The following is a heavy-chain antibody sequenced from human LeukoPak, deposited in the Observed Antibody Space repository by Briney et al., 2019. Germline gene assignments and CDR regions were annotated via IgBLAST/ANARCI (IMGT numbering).Heavy chain of an antibody. CDR1: GFTFINAW. D-gene: IGHD1-26*01. V-gene: IGHV3-15*01. Sequence: GGSLRLSCAASGFTFINAWMAWVRQAPGKGLEWVGRIKAKAHGGTTDYAAPVKGRFTISRDDSKNTLYPQMNSLKTEDTAVYYCTTDGVGIEGATFDYWGQGTLVTVSS. J-gene: IGHJ4*02. CDR2: IKAKAHGGTT. CDR3: TTDGVGIEGATFDY.